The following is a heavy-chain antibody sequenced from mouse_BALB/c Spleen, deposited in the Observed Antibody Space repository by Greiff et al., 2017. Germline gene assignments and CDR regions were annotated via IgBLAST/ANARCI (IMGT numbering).Heavy chain of an antibody. D-gene: IGHD2-4*01. CDR3: ARSDYYDYDRFAY. V-gene: IGHV1S29*02. CDR1: GYTFTDYN. Sequence: VHVKQSGPELVKPGASVKISCKASGYTFTDYNMHWVKQSHGKSLEWIGYIYPYNGGTGYNQKFKSKATLTVDNSSSTAYMELRSLTSEDSAVYYCARSDYYDYDRFAYWGQGTLVTVSA. CDR2: IYPYNGGT. J-gene: IGHJ3*01.